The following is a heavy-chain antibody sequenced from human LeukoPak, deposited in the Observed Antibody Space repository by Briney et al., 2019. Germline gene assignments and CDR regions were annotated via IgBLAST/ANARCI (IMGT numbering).Heavy chain of an antibody. CDR1: GGSFSGYY. D-gene: IGHD2-8*01. J-gene: IGHJ6*03. V-gene: IGHV4-34*01. CDR2: IYYSGST. CDR3: ARHVRYCTNGVCYGYYYYYYMDV. Sequence: PSETLSLTCAVYGGSFSGYYWSWIRQPPGKGLEWIGSIYYSGSTYYNPSLKSRVTISVDTSKNQFSLKLSSVTAADTAVYYCARHVRYCTNGVCYGYYYYYYMDVWGKGTTVTVSS.